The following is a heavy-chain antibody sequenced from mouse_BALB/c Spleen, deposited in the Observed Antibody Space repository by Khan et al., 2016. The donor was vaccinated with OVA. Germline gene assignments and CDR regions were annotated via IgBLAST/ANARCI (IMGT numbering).Heavy chain of an antibody. J-gene: IGHJ4*01. V-gene: IGHV14-1*02. D-gene: IGHD2-1*01. CDR3: ALYGNYLYAMDY. CDR1: GFNIKDYY. Sequence: EVELVESGAELVRPGALVKLSCKASGFNIKDYYMHWVKQRPEQGPEWIGWIDPENGHTIYDPKFQDKASITADTSSNTAYLQLSSLTSEDTAVYYGALYGNYLYAMDYWGQGTSVTVSS. CDR2: IDPENGHT.